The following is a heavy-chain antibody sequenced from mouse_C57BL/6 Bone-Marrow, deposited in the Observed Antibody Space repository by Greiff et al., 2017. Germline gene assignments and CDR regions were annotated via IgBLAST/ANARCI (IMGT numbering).Heavy chain of an antibody. CDR2: IDPSDSYT. Sequence: QVQLQQPGAELVRPGTSVKLSCKASGYTFTSYWMHWVKQRPGQGLEWIGVIDPSDSYTNYNQKFKGKATLTVDTSSSTAYMQLSSLTSEDSAVYYCARWRYSFYAMDYWGQGTSVTVSS. J-gene: IGHJ4*01. CDR1: GYTFTSYW. CDR3: ARWRYSFYAMDY. V-gene: IGHV1-59*01. D-gene: IGHD2-12*01.